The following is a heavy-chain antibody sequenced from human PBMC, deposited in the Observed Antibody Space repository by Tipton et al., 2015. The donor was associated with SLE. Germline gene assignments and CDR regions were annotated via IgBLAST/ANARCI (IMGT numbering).Heavy chain of an antibody. CDR3: ARDTIFGVAH. CDR2: ISSSSSYT. V-gene: IGHV3-11*05. CDR1: GFTFSDYY. J-gene: IGHJ4*02. Sequence: SLRLSCAASGFTFSDYYMSWIRQAPGKGLEWVSYISSSSSYTNYADSVKGRFTISRGNAKNSLYLQMNSLRAEDTAVYYCARDTIFGVAHWGQGTLVTVSS. D-gene: IGHD3-3*01.